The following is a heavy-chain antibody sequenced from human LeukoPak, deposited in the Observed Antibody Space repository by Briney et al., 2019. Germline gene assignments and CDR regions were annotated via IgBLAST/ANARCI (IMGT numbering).Heavy chain of an antibody. J-gene: IGHJ3*02. CDR3: ARGPYSYDSSGAFDI. CDR2: ISSSGST. D-gene: IGHD3-22*01. V-gene: IGHV4-61*02. CDR1: GDSISSGDYY. Sequence: SETLSLTCTVSGDSISSGDYYWSWIRQPAGEGLEWIGRISSSGSTDYNPSLKSRVTISVDTSKNQFSLKLSSVTAADTAVYFCARGPYSYDSSGAFDIWGQGTMVTVSS.